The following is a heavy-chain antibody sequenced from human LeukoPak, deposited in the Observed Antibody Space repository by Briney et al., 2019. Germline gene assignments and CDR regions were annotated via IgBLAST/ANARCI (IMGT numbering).Heavy chain of an antibody. CDR2: IRYDGSNK. CDR1: GFTFSSYG. J-gene: IGHJ4*02. CDR3: AKDRGYYDSSGYSYYFDY. V-gene: IGHV3-30*02. D-gene: IGHD3-22*01. Sequence: PGGSLRLSCAASGFTFSSYGMHWVRQAPGKGLEWVAFIRYDGSNKYYADSVKGRFTISRDNSKNTLYLQMNSLRAEDTAVYYCAKDRGYYDSSGYSYYFDYWGQGTLVTVSS.